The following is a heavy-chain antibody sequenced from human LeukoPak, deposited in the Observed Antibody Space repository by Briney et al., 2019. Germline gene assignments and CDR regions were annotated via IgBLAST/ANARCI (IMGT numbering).Heavy chain of an antibody. CDR1: GASVSGSNYY. V-gene: IGHV4-39*07. D-gene: IGHD3-10*01. CDR2: IYSSGST. J-gene: IGHJ4*02. Sequence: SETLSLTCAVSGASVSGSNYYWGWIRQPPGKGLEWIGNIYSSGSTYYNASLQSRVTISIDTSKNQFSLKLSSVTAADTAVYYCARDMPQYYYGSGSYYNVGFDYWGQGTLVTVSS. CDR3: ARDMPQYYYGSGSYYNVGFDY.